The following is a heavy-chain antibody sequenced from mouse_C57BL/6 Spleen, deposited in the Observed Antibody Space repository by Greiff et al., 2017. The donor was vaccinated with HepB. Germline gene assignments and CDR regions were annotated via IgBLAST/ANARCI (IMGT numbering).Heavy chain of an antibody. CDR2: IRLKSDNYAT. Sequence: DVQLVESGGGLVQPGGSMKLSCVASGFTFSNYWMNWVRQSPEKGLEWVAQIRLKSDNYATHYAESVKGRFTISRDDSKSSVYLQMNNLRAEDTGIYYCTVYYYGSSYDYAMDYWGQGTSVTVSS. V-gene: IGHV6-3*01. J-gene: IGHJ4*01. D-gene: IGHD1-1*01. CDR1: GFTFSNYW. CDR3: TVYYYGSSYDYAMDY.